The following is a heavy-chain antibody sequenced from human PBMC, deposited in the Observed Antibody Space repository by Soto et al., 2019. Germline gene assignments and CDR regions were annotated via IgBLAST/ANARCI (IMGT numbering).Heavy chain of an antibody. D-gene: IGHD6-13*01. V-gene: IGHV3-7*04. CDR2: IKQDGSEK. J-gene: IGHJ6*02. CDR1: GFTFSSYW. Sequence: HPGGSLRLSCAASGFTFSSYWMSWVRQAPGKGLEWVANIKQDGSEKYYVDSVKGRFTISRDNSKNSLYLQMNSLRAEDTAVYYCAGGEQQLAPYYYYYGMDVWGQGTTVTVSS. CDR3: AGGEQQLAPYYYYYGMDV.